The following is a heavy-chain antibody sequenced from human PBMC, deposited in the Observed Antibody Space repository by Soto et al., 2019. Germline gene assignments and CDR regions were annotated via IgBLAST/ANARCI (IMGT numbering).Heavy chain of an antibody. D-gene: IGHD1-26*01. CDR3: ARARGADYDY. Sequence: EVQLVESGGGLVQPGGSLRLSCAASGFTFSSYAMHWLRQAPGKGLEYVSAISSNGGSTYYANSVKGRFTISRDNSKNTLYLQMGSLRAEDMAVYYCARARGADYDYWGQGTLVTVSS. CDR1: GFTFSSYA. V-gene: IGHV3-64*01. CDR2: ISSNGGST. J-gene: IGHJ4*02.